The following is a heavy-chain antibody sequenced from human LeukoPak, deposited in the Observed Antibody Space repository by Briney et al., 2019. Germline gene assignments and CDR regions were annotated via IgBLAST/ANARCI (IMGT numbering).Heavy chain of an antibody. Sequence: TSETLSLTCAVYGGSFSGYYWSWIRQPPGKGLEWIGEINHSGSTNYNPSLKSRVTISVDTSKNQFSLKLSSVTAADTAVYYCASAAAGYSSSWSLGGYYYYYGMDVWGQGTTVTVSS. D-gene: IGHD6-13*01. V-gene: IGHV4-34*01. J-gene: IGHJ6*02. CDR1: GGSFSGYY. CDR2: INHSGST. CDR3: ASAAAGYSSSWSLGGYYYYYGMDV.